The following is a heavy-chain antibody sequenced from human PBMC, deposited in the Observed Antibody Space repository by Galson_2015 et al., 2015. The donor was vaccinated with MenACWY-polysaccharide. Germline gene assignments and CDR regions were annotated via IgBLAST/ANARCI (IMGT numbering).Heavy chain of an antibody. Sequence: SLRLSCAASGFTFSSYWMSWVRQAPGKGLEWVANIKQDGSEKYYVDSVKGRFTISRNNAKNSLYLQMNSLRAEDTAVYYCVSQEGSYVPFDYWGQGTLVTVSS. CDR3: VSQEGSYVPFDY. D-gene: IGHD1-26*01. V-gene: IGHV3-7*01. J-gene: IGHJ4*02. CDR1: GFTFSSYW. CDR2: IKQDGSEK.